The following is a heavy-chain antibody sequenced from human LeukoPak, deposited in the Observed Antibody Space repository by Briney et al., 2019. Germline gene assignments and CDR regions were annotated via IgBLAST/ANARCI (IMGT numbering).Heavy chain of an antibody. D-gene: IGHD2-2*01. CDR3: ARDSSSTSSFDY. J-gene: IGHJ4*02. CDR2: IWYDGSNK. Sequence: GGCLRLSCAASGFTFSSYGMQWVRPAPGKGMGWVAVIWYDGSNKYYADSVKGRFTISRDNSKNTLYLQMNSLRAEDTAVYYCARDSSSTSSFDYWGQGTLVTVSS. V-gene: IGHV3-33*01. CDR1: GFTFSSYG.